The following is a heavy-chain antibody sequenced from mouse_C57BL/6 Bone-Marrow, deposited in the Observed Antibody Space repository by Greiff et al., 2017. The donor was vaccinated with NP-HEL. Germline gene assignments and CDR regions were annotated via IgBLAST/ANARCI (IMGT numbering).Heavy chain of an antibody. Sequence: QVQLKESGAELVKPGASVKLSCKASGYTFTSYWMQWVKQRPGQGLEWIGEIDPSDSYTNYNQKFKGKATLTVDTSSSTAYMQLSSLTSEDSAVYYCARDYGSSYGYYFDYWGQGTTLTVSS. D-gene: IGHD1-1*01. CDR3: ARDYGSSYGYYFDY. V-gene: IGHV1-50*01. CDR2: IDPSDSYT. CDR1: GYTFTSYW. J-gene: IGHJ2*01.